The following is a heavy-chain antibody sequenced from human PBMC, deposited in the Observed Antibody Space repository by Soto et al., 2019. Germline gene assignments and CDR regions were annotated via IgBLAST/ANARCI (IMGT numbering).Heavy chain of an antibody. CDR3: ARRGSGHTFDY. CDR1: GASISRTGFH. V-gene: IGHV4-39*01. D-gene: IGHD3-10*01. CDR2: IYEGETT. Sequence: QLQLQESGPGLVKPSETLSLTCAVSGASISRTGFHWGWIRQPPGQGLEWIGSIYEGETTFYNSSLKGRVTISADTYKNHFSLKLSSVTAADTAVYYCARRGSGHTFDYWGQGTLVTVSS. J-gene: IGHJ4*02.